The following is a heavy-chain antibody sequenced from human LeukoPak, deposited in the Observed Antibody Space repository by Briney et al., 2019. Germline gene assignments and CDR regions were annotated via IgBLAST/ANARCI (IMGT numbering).Heavy chain of an antibody. CDR1: GFPFTTYA. J-gene: IGHJ4*02. V-gene: IGHV3-23*01. CDR3: TKTGARYSASSNFDS. D-gene: IGHD6-6*01. Sequence: GGSLRLSCAASGFPFTTYAMSWVCQPPGKGLEWVSAISNSGDNTYYADSVKGRFTISRDNSKNTFFLQMNSLRAEDTAMYYCTKTGARYSASSNFDSWGQGALVTVSS. CDR2: ISNSGDNT.